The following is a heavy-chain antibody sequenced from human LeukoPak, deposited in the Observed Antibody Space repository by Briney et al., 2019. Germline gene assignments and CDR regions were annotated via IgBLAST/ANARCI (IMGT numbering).Heavy chain of an antibody. CDR3: ARSNYYTVDV. Sequence: GGSLRLSCATSGFTSSDYYMTWIRQPPGKGPEWISYISSSGGTTTYVDSVKGRFTISRDNAKNSLYLQMNSLRADDTAVYYCARSNYYTVDVWGQGTAVTVSS. V-gene: IGHV3-11*01. J-gene: IGHJ6*02. CDR1: GFTSSDYY. CDR2: ISSSGGTT.